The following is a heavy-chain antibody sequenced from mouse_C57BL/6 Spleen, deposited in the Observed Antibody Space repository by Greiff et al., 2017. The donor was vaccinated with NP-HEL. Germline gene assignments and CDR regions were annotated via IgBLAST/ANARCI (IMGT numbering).Heavy chain of an antibody. CDR2: IDPEDGET. J-gene: IGHJ4*01. CDR1: GFNIKDYY. CDR3: APYYYAMDY. V-gene: IGHV14-2*01. Sequence: EVQLQQPGAELVKPGASVKLSCTASGFNIKDYYMHWVKQRPEQGLEWIGRIDPEDGETKYTPKFKGKATMTADTSSNTAYLQLSSLTSEDAAVYYCAPYYYAMDYWGQGTSVTFAS.